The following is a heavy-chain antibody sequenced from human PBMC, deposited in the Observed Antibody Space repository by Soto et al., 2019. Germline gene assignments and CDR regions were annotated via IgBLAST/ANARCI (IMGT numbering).Heavy chain of an antibody. Sequence: EVKLVESGGGLVQPGRSLRLSCVASGFTSDDYAMHWVRQAPGKGLEWVAGIYWNSNRIDYGDSVKGRFTISRDNAYKSLYLQMNSLRPEDTAMYFCLKDVMPGGADCWGQGTLVTVSS. D-gene: IGHD3-16*01. CDR2: IYWNSNRI. CDR3: LKDVMPGGADC. CDR1: GFTSDDYA. V-gene: IGHV3-9*02. J-gene: IGHJ4*02.